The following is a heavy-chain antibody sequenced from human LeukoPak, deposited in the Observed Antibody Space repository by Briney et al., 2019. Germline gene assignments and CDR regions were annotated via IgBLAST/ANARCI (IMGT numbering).Heavy chain of an antibody. CDR3: ASYYNVVFDY. CDR1: GCSISSSSYY. CDR2: IYYSGST. D-gene: IGHD3-10*01. J-gene: IGHJ4*02. V-gene: IGHV4-39*01. Sequence: PSETLSLTCTVSGCSISSSSYYWGWIRQPPGKGLEWIGSIYYSGSTYYNPSLKSRVTISVDTSKNQFSLKLSSVTAADTAVYYCASYYNVVFDYWGQGTLVTVSS.